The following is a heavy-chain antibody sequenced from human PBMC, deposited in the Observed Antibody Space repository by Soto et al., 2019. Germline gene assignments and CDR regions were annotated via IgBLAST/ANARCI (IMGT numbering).Heavy chain of an antibody. V-gene: IGHV3-21*01. CDR2: ISSSSSYI. CDR1: GCTFSSYS. D-gene: IGHD1-1*01. CDR3: ARDMLEPPYYYYYGMDV. J-gene: IGHJ6*02. Sequence: GGSLRLSCAASGCTFSSYSMNWVRQAPGKGLEWVSSISSSSSYIYYADSVKGRFTISRDNAKNSLYLQMNSLRAEDTAVYYCARDMLEPPYYYYYGMDVWGQGTTVTVSS.